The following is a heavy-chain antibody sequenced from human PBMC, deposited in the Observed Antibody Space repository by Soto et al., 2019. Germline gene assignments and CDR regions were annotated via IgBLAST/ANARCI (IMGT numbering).Heavy chain of an antibody. CDR3: ARDHSPGHYYGSGSYMLDY. CDR1: GYTFTSYY. J-gene: IGHJ4*02. D-gene: IGHD3-10*01. V-gene: IGHV1-46*03. Sequence: GASVKVSCKASGYTFTSYYMHWVRQAPGQGLEWMGIINPSGGSTSYAQKFQGRVTMTRDTSTSTVYMELSSLRSEDTAVYYCARDHSPGHYYGSGSYMLDYWGQGTLVTVSS. CDR2: INPSGGST.